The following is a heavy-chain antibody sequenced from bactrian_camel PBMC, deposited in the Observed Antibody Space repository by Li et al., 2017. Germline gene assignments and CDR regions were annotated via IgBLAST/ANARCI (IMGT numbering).Heavy chain of an antibody. D-gene: IGHD1*01. J-gene: IGHJ6*01. CDR2: IYEGDGSV. Sequence: WSLGLSRAGSGLTVSTYCMAWFRQTSAKEREVVALIYEGDGSVYYADSAEGRFTISTDNAKNTVYLQMSSLQPDDSAMYICAADVYSPMAWVRGDFAYWGLGTQVTVS. CDR3: AADVYSPMAWVRGDFAY. V-gene: IGHV3S25*01. CDR1: GLTVSTYC.